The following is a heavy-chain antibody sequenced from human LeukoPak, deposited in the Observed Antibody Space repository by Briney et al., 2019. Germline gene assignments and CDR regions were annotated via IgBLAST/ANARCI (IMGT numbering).Heavy chain of an antibody. CDR2: ICSNGGNT. D-gene: IGHD2-2*01. CDR1: GFTLNNYA. CDR3: AKVISSSCGIGGN. V-gene: IGHV3-23*01. J-gene: IGHJ4*02. Sequence: GGSLRLSCAASGFTLNNYAMTWVRQAPGKGLEWVSAICSNGGNTYYADSVRGRFTISRDTSKNTLYLQMNSLRVEDTAVYYCAKVISSSCGIGGNWGQGTLVTVSS.